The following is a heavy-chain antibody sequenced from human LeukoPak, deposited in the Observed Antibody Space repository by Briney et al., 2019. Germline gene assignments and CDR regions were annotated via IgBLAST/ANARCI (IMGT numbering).Heavy chain of an antibody. CDR2: INHSGSA. CDR1: GGSFSNYY. D-gene: IGHD3-10*01. Sequence: SETLSLTCAVYGGSFSNYYGTWIRHPPGKGLEWIGEINHSGSANYNPSLKSRVTISVDKSKNQFSLKLSSVTAADTAVYYCVLIIRDYWGQGTLVTVSS. CDR3: VLIIRDY. J-gene: IGHJ4*02. V-gene: IGHV4-34*01.